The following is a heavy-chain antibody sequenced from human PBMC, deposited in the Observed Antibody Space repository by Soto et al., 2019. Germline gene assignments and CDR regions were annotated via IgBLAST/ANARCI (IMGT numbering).Heavy chain of an antibody. CDR3: AREGEQWLVGDAFDI. J-gene: IGHJ3*02. Sequence: PGGSLRLSCAASGFTFSSYEMNWVRQAPGKGLEWVSYISSSGSTIYYADSVKGRFTISRDNAKNSLYLQMNSLRAEDTAVYYCAREGEQWLVGDAFDIWGQGTMVTVSS. CDR2: ISSSGSTI. V-gene: IGHV3-48*03. CDR1: GFTFSSYE. D-gene: IGHD6-19*01.